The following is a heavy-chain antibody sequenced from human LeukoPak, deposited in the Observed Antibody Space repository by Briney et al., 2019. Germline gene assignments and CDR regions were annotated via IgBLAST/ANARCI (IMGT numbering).Heavy chain of an antibody. CDR1: GYTFTGYY. D-gene: IGHD2-15*01. CDR2: LNPENDDT. Sequence: ASVKVSCKASGYTFTGYYLHWVRQAPGQGLEWMGWLNPENDDTIYAHNFRGRVSMTRDRSITTAYMDLQRLRSDDTAVYYCARAQVQDNAGFPDAFAIWGRGTMVTVSS. V-gene: IGHV1-2*02. J-gene: IGHJ3*02. CDR3: ARAQVQDNAGFPDAFAI.